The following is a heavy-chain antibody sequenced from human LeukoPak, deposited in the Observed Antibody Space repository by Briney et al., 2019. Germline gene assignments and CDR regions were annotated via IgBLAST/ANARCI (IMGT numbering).Heavy chain of an antibody. J-gene: IGHJ5*02. D-gene: IGHD4-17*01. Sequence: GASVKVSCKASGYTFTSYGISWVRQAPGQGLEWMGWINPNSGGTNYAQKFQGRVTMTRDTSISTAYMELSRLRSDDTAVYYCATTTRGWFDPWGQGTLVTVSS. CDR2: INPNSGGT. CDR3: ATTTRGWFDP. V-gene: IGHV1-2*02. CDR1: GYTFTSYG.